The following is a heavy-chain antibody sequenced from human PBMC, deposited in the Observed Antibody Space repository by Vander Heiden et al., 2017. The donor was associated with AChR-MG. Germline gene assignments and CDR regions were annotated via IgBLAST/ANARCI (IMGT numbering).Heavy chain of an antibody. CDR1: GFTFSSYA. CDR3: AREGGYSYGYLDY. J-gene: IGHJ4*02. V-gene: IGHV3-30-3*01. CDR2: ISYDGSNK. D-gene: IGHD5-18*01. Sequence: QVQLVESGGGVVQPGRSLRLYCAASGFTFSSYAMHWVRQAPGKGLEWVAVISYDGSNKYYADSVKGRFTISRDNSKNTLYLQMNSLRAEDTAVYYCAREGGYSYGYLDYWGQGTLVTVSS.